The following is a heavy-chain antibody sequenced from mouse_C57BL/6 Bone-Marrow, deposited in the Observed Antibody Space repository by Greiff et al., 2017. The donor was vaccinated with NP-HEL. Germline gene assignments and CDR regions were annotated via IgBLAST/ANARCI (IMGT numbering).Heavy chain of an antibody. CDR1: GYAFSSSW. Sequence: VQVVESGPELVKPGASVKISCKASGYAFSSSWMNWVKQRPGKGLEWIGRIYPGDGDTNYNGKFKGKATLTADKSSSTAYMQLSSLTSEDSAVYFCARGYYGSSPPFAYWGQGTLVTVSA. V-gene: IGHV1-82*01. CDR3: ARGYYGSSPPFAY. D-gene: IGHD1-1*01. CDR2: IYPGDGDT. J-gene: IGHJ3*01.